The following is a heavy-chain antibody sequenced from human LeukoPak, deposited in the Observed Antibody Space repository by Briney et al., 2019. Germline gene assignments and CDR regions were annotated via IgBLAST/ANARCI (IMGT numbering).Heavy chain of an antibody. CDR2: ISGSGGST. D-gene: IGHD4-17*01. V-gene: IGHV3-23*01. J-gene: IGHJ4*02. Sequence: PGGSLRLSCAASGFTFSSYAMSWVRQAPGKGLEWVSAISGSGGSTYYADSVKGRFTISRDNSKNTLYLQMNSLRAEDTAVYYCAKDWSDYGDYGDGDYWGQGTLVTVSS. CDR3: AKDWSDYGDYGDGDY. CDR1: GFTFSSYA.